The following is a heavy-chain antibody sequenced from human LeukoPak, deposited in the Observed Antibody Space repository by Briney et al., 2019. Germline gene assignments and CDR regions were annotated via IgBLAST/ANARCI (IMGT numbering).Heavy chain of an antibody. J-gene: IGHJ4*02. Sequence: PGGSLRLSCAASGFTFSSYGMSWVRQAPGKGLEWVSVISGSGGSTHYTDSVKGRFTISRDNAKNSLCLQMNSLRAEDTAVYYCARDLSGSGYWGQGTLVTASS. CDR3: ARDLSGSGY. D-gene: IGHD3-10*01. CDR2: ISGSGGST. V-gene: IGHV3-23*01. CDR1: GFTFSSYG.